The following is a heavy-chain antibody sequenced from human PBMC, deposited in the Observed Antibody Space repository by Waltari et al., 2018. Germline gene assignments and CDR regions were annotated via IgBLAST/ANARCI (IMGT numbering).Heavy chain of an antibody. D-gene: IGHD6-13*01. V-gene: IGHV3-21*01. J-gene: IGHJ6*02. CDR1: GFTFSSYS. Sequence: EVQLVESGGGLVKPGGSLRLSCAASGFTFSSYSMNWVRQAPGKGLEWVSSISSSSSYIYYADSVKGRFTISRDNAKNSLYLQMNSLRAEDTAVYYCASLIAAAGMDYYGMDVWGQGTTVTVSS. CDR3: ASLIAAAGMDYYGMDV. CDR2: ISSSSSYI.